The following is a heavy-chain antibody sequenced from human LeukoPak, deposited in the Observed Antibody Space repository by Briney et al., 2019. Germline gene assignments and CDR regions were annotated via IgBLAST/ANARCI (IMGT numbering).Heavy chain of an antibody. V-gene: IGHV2-70*04. Sequence: SGPALVRPTQTLTQTCTFSGFSLSRSGMRVSWIRQPPGKALEWLARIDWDDHKFYSTSLKTRLTISKDTSKNQVVLTMTNMDPVDTATYYCARIDDSSGYYYDYWGQGTLVTVSS. D-gene: IGHD3-22*01. CDR1: GFSLSRSGMR. CDR2: IDWDDHK. J-gene: IGHJ4*02. CDR3: ARIDDSSGYYYDY.